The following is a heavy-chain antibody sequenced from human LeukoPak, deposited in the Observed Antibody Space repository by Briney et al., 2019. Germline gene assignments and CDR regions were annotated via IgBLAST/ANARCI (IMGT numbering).Heavy chain of an antibody. CDR3: ARDDRLAGSRNFYFYGMDV. D-gene: IGHD3-9*01. V-gene: IGHV3-23*01. Sequence: GGSLRLSCAASEFDFSTHAMTWVRQAPGKGLEWVSAISISGTKTYYADSVKGRFTISRDNSKNTLYLQMYSLRAEDTAVYYCARDDRLAGSRNFYFYGMDVWGQGTTVTVSS. CDR1: EFDFSTHA. CDR2: ISISGTKT. J-gene: IGHJ6*02.